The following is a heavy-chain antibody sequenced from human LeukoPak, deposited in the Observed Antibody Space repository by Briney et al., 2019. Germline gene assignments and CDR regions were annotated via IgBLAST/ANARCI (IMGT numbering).Heavy chain of an antibody. CDR1: GGSFSGYY. CDR3: ARDLAPEESGLYFGY. D-gene: IGHD3-3*01. V-gene: IGHV4-34*01. J-gene: IGHJ4*02. CDR2: INHSGST. Sequence: PSETLSLTCAVYGGSFSGYYWSWIRQPPGKGLEWIGEINHSGSTNYNPSLKSRVTISVDTSKNQFSLKLSSVTAADTAVYYCARDLAPEESGLYFGYWGQGTLVTVSS.